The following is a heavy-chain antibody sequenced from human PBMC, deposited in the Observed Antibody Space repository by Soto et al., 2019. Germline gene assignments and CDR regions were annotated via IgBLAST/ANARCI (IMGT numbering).Heavy chain of an antibody. CDR1: GGSVTSGNYY. D-gene: IGHD2-21*02. J-gene: IGHJ4*02. V-gene: IGHV4-61*01. CDR2: IYYSGST. Sequence: QVQLQESGPGLVKPSETLSLTCTVSGGSVTSGNYYWSWIRQPPGKGLEWIGHIYYSGSTNYNPSHKSRATISVDASKNQFSLKLSSVTAADTAIYYCARGPVVTPFVDYWGQGTLVTVSS. CDR3: ARGPVVTPFVDY.